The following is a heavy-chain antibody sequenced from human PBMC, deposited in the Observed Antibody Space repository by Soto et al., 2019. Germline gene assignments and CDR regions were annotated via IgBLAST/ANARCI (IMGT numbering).Heavy chain of an antibody. Sequence: QVQLVQSGAEVKKPGSSVKVSCTASGGTFSSYAISWVRQAPGQGLEWMGGIIPIFGTANYAQKFQGRVTITADESTSKAYMELSSLRSEDTAVYYCARQLLKPPDIWFDPWGQGTLVTVSS. J-gene: IGHJ5*02. D-gene: IGHD1-7*01. CDR1: GGTFSSYA. CDR2: IIPIFGTA. CDR3: ARQLLKPPDIWFDP. V-gene: IGHV1-69*01.